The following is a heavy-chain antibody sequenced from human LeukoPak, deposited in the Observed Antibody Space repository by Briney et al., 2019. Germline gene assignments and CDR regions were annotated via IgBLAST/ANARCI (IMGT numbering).Heavy chain of an antibody. J-gene: IGHJ4*02. D-gene: IGHD1-26*01. Sequence: PGGSLRLSCAASGFTFSSYAMSWVRQAPGKGLEWVSAISGSGGSTYYADSVKGRFTISRDNSKNTLYLQMNSLRAEDTAVYYCAKRRVGGSSGGTPYYFDYWGQGTLVTVSS. CDR1: GFTFSSYA. CDR3: AKRRVGGSSGGTPYYFDY. CDR2: ISGSGGST. V-gene: IGHV3-23*01.